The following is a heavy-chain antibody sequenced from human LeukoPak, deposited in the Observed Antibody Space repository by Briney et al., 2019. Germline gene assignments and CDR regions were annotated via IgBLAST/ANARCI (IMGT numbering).Heavy chain of an antibody. CDR1: GYSFTSYW. V-gene: IGHV5-51*01. J-gene: IGHJ5*02. CDR3: ACRDLTSTWSYP. D-gene: IGHD2-2*01. CDR2: IFPGDSRT. Sequence: GESLKISCKGIGYSFTSYWIGWVRQMPGKGLEWMGVIFPGDSRTRYNPSFQGQVTISVDKSISTAYLQWVSLNASDTAMYYCACRDLTSTWSYPWGQGTLVTVSS.